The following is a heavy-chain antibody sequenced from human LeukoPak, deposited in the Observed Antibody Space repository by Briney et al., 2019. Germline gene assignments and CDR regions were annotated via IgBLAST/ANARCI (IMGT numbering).Heavy chain of an antibody. CDR2: IKKDGIEK. CDR1: GFTLSSDW. Sequence: GGSLRLSCVVSGFTLSSDWMSWVRQAPGKGLEWVANIKKDGIEKYYVESVKGRFTISRDSAKNSLSLQMNSLRAEDTAVYYCARGRYSSRSGGYYFDIWGQGTLVTVSS. J-gene: IGHJ4*02. CDR3: ARGRYSSRSGGYYFDI. V-gene: IGHV3-7*01. D-gene: IGHD2-2*01.